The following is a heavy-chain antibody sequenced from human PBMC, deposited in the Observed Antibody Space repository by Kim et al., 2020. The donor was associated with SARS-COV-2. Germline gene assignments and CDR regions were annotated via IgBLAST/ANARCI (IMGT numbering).Heavy chain of an antibody. CDR3: ARPSDCTNGVCWDGMDV. V-gene: IGHV1-8*01. J-gene: IGHJ6*02. CDR2: MNPNSGNT. CDR1: GYTFTSYD. D-gene: IGHD2-8*01. Sequence: ASVKVSCKASGYTFTSYDINWVRQATGQGLEWMGWMNPNSGNTGYAQKFQGRVTMTRNTSISTAYMELSSLRSEDTAVYYCARPSDCTNGVCWDGMDVWGQGTTVTVSS.